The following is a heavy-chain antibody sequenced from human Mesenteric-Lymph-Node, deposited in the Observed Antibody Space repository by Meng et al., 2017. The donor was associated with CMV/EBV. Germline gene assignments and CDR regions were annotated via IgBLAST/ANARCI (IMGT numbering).Heavy chain of an antibody. D-gene: IGHD1-26*01. CDR1: GYSISSGYY. CDR3: AKSELQRWFDP. CDR2: IYHSGST. J-gene: IGHJ5*02. Sequence: SETLSLTCTVSGYSISSGYYWGWIRQPPGKGLEWIGSIYHSGSTYYNPSLKSRVTISVDTSKNQFSLKLSSVTAADTAVYYCAKSELQRWFDPWGQGTLVTVSS. V-gene: IGHV4-38-2*02.